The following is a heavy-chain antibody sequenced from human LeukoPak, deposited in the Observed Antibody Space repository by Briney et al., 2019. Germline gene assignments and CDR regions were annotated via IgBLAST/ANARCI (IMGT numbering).Heavy chain of an antibody. CDR2: ISYSGST. CDR3: ARDYYDTTGYYSLDS. D-gene: IGHD3-22*01. J-gene: IGHJ4*02. Sequence: SETLSLTCTVSGGSISSHYWSWIRQHPGKGLEWIGYISYSGSTRYHPSLRSRVAISLDTSKNQFSLQLSSVTAADTAMYFCARDYYDTTGYYSLDSWGRGSLVTVSS. CDR1: GGSISSHY. V-gene: IGHV4-59*06.